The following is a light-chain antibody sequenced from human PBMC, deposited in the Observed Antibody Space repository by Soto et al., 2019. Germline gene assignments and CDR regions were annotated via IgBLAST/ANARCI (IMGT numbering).Light chain of an antibody. V-gene: IGLV2-14*03. CDR3: SSYTSINSRV. CDR1: STDVGGYNF. CDR2: EVS. J-gene: IGLJ1*01. Sequence: QSVLTQPASMSGSPGQSITISCTGTSTDVGGYNFVSWYQQYPGEAPKLIIYEVSNRPSGVSNRFSGSKSGNTASLTISGLQAEDEADYHCSSYTSINSRVFGTGTKLTVL.